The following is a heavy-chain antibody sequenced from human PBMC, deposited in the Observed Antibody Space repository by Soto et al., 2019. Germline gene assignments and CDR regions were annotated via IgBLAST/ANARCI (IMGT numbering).Heavy chain of an antibody. Sequence: QITLKESGPTLVKPTQTLTLTCTFSGFSLSTTRVGVGWIRQPPGEALEWLALLYWDDDKLYSPSLKRRLTLXXXTXXTQVVLTLTNMDPVDTATYYCAHSKTSGMRYYFDYWGQGTLVTVSS. V-gene: IGHV2-5*02. CDR1: GFSLSTTRVG. CDR3: AHSKTSGMRYYFDY. J-gene: IGHJ4*02. CDR2: LYWDDDK.